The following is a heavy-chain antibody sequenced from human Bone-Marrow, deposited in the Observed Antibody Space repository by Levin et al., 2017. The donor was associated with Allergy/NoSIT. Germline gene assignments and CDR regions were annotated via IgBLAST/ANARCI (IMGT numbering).Heavy chain of an antibody. D-gene: IGHD4-17*01. CDR3: ASDYPYYFYYMDV. CDR2: INDGGST. CDR1: GFTLSNYG. Sequence: PVASVKVSCAASGFTLSNYGMSWVRQAPGKGLEWVSSINDGGSTLYADSVKGRFTISRDKSKNTLYLQMSSLRAEDTAVYYCASDYPYYFYYMDVWGKGTAVTVSS. V-gene: IGHV3-23*01. J-gene: IGHJ6*03.